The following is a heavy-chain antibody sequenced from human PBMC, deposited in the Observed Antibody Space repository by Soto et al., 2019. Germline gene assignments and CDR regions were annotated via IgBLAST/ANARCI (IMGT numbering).Heavy chain of an antibody. CDR2: IRRKTYCGST. Sequence: PGGSLRLFYTASGFTFGDYAMSWFRQAPGKGLEWVCFIRRKTYCGSTEYDAYGKVRFTISRDDSKSIAYLQMHSLKPEDTAVYYCNRVLERYSYGLASWGQGTLVTVSS. J-gene: IGHJ5*02. CDR1: GFTFGDYA. CDR3: NRVLERYSYGLAS. D-gene: IGHD5-18*01. V-gene: IGHV3-49*03.